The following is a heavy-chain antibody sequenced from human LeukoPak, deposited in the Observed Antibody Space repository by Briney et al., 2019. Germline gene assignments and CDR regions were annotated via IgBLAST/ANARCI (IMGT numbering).Heavy chain of an antibody. D-gene: IGHD6-13*01. CDR3: ATLSSADPERQLVFAFDY. CDR1: GGTFSSYA. Sequence: GSSVKVSCKASGGTFSSYAISWVRQAPGQGLEWMGRIIPILGIANYAQKFQGRVTITADKSTSTAYMELSSLRSEDTAVYYCATLSSADPERQLVFAFDYWGQGTLVTVSS. CDR2: IIPILGIA. V-gene: IGHV1-69*04. J-gene: IGHJ4*02.